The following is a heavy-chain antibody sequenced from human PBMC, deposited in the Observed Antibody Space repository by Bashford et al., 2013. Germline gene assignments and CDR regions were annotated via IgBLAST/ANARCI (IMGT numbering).Heavy chain of an antibody. CDR3: ARTHTIAVAGTGWFDP. J-gene: IGHJ5*02. D-gene: IGHD6-19*01. CDR1: GFSLTAGGEA. CDR2: IYWDDDT. V-gene: IGHV2-5*02. Sequence: SGPTLVKPTQTLTLTCTFSGFSLTAGGEAVGWIRQPPGKALEWLALIYWDDDTRYNPSLRNRLTITKDTSKNQVVLTMTNMDPVDTATYYCARTHTIAVAGTGWFDPWGQGALVTVSS.